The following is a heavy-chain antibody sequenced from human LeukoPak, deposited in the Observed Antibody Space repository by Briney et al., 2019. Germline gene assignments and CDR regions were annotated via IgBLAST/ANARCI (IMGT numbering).Heavy chain of an antibody. Sequence: SETLSLTCTVSGGSISSYYWSWIRQPAGKGLEWIGRIYTSGSTNYNPSLKSRVTMSVDTSKNQFSLKLGSVTAADTAVYYCARDRAAAGPTIYYYYGMDVWGQGTTVTVSS. J-gene: IGHJ6*02. D-gene: IGHD6-13*01. V-gene: IGHV4-4*07. CDR3: ARDRAAAGPTIYYYYGMDV. CDR1: GGSISSYY. CDR2: IYTSGST.